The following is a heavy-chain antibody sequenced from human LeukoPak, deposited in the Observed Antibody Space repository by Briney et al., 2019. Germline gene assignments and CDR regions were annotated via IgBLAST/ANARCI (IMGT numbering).Heavy chain of an antibody. V-gene: IGHV3-13*01. CDR3: TKEFCGSRAACAGGSCYDF. D-gene: IGHD2-15*01. Sequence: GGSLRLSCAASGFTFSKDDFHWVRQAPGKGLELVAAIGVTGDTYYADSVKGRFTISREDAANSLYLQMRSLGAGDTALYYCTKEFCGSRAACAGGSCYDFWGRGALVTVSS. J-gene: IGHJ2*01. CDR1: GFTFSKDD. CDR2: IGVTGDT.